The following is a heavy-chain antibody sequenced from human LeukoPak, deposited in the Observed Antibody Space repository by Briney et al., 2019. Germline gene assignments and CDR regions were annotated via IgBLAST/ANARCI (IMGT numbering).Heavy chain of an antibody. CDR2: IIPILGIA. CDR1: GGTFSSYA. CDR3: ASKRVPPYYYYGMDV. V-gene: IGHV1-69*04. Sequence: SVKVSCKASGGTFSSYAISWVRQAPGQGLEWMGRIIPILGIANYAQKFQGRVTITADKSTSTAYMELSSLRSEDTAVYYCASKRVPPYYYYGMDVWGQGTTVTVSS. D-gene: IGHD1-1*01. J-gene: IGHJ6*02.